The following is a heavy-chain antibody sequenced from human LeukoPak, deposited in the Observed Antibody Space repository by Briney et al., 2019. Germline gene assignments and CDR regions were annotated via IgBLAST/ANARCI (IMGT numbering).Heavy chain of an antibody. CDR2: MNPNSGDT. Sequence: ASVKVSCKASGYSFNSYDINWVRQATGQGLEWMGWMNPNSGDTGYAQKFQGRVTMTRNTSIGTAYMELSSLRSEDTAVYYCARLYSSSWYYMDVWGKGTTVTISS. V-gene: IGHV1-8*01. CDR3: ARLYSSSWYYMDV. J-gene: IGHJ6*03. D-gene: IGHD2-2*01. CDR1: GYSFNSYD.